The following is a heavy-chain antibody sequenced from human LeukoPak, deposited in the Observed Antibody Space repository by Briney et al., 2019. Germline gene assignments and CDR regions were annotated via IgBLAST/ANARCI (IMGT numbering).Heavy chain of an antibody. CDR3: AREEWVGSNNWFDP. CDR2: IYTSGST. D-gene: IGHD3-3*01. Sequence: SETLSLTCTVSGGSISSGSYYWSWIRQPAGTGLEWIGRIYTSGSTNYNPSLKSRVTISVDTSKNQFSLKLSSVTAADTAVYYCAREEWVGSNNWFDPWGQGTLVTVSS. CDR1: GGSISSGSYY. V-gene: IGHV4-61*02. J-gene: IGHJ5*02.